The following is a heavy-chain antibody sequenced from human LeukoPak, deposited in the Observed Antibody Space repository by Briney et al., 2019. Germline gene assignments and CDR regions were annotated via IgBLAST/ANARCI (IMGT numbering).Heavy chain of an antibody. Sequence: SSETLSLTCAVYGGSFSGYYWSWIRQPPGKGLEWIGEINHSGSTNYDPPLKSRVTISAETSTNQFSMRLSSVTAADTAVYYCARAQTDYGDYALDYWGQGTLVTVSS. D-gene: IGHD4-17*01. J-gene: IGHJ4*02. CDR3: ARAQTDYGDYALDY. CDR2: INHSGST. V-gene: IGHV4-34*01. CDR1: GGSFSGYY.